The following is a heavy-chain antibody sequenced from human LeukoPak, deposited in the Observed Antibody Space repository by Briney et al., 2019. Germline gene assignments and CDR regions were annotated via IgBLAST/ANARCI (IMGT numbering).Heavy chain of an antibody. CDR2: IYPGDSDT. CDR1: GYSFTSYW. V-gene: IGHV5-51*01. J-gene: IGHJ4*02. CDR3: ARLIYDSSGLYISSFDY. Sequence: GESLKISCKGSGYSFTSYWIGWVRQMPGKGLEWMGIIYPGDSDTRYSPSFQGQVTISADKSISTAYLQWSSLKASDTAMYYCARLIYDSSGLYISSFDYWGQGTLVTVSS. D-gene: IGHD3-22*01.